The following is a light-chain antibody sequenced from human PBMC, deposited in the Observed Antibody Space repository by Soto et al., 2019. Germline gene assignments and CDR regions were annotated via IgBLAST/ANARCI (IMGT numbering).Light chain of an antibody. CDR2: EVN. CDR3: SSFSSISTII. CDR1: SSDVGGYNY. J-gene: IGLJ2*01. V-gene: IGLV2-8*01. Sequence: QSVLTQPPSASGSPGQSVAISCTGTSSDVGGYNYVSWYQQHPGKAPKLMIYEVNKRPSGVPDRFSGSKSGNTAYLTISGLQAEDEADYYCSSFSSISTIIFGGGTKLTVL.